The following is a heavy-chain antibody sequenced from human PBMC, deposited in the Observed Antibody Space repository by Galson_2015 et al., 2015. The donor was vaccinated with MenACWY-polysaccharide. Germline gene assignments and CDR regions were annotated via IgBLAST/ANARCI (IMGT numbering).Heavy chain of an antibody. D-gene: IGHD6-19*01. J-gene: IGHJ4*02. V-gene: IGHV1-8*01. CDR2: MNPNSGNT. CDR1: GSTFTSYD. CDR3: ASTKAGTHYFEY. Sequence: SVKVSCKASGSTFTSYDINWVRQSPGQGLQGVGWMNPNSGNTGYAQDFQGRVTMTRNTSISTAYMELNSLRSEDTAVYYCASTKAGTHYFEYWGPGTLPTVSS.